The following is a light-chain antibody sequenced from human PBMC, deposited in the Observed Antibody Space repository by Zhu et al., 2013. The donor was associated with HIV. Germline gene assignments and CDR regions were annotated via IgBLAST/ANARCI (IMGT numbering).Light chain of an antibody. J-gene: IGKJ4*01. CDR1: QSVDSSF. V-gene: IGKV3-20*01. CDR2: GTS. Sequence: IVLTQSPDLLSVSPGERATLSCRASQSVDSSFLAWYQQKPGQAPRLLMYGTSNRATGIPDRFSGSGSGTDFSLTISRVEPEDFAVYYCQQCGSSPLTFGGGTTVEIK. CDR3: QQCGSSPLT.